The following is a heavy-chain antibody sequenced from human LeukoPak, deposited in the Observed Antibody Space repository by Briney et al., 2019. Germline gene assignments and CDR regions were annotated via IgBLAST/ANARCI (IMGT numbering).Heavy chain of an antibody. J-gene: IGHJ3*02. CDR3: ARLYDFWSGPQSWQAFDI. V-gene: IGHV1-46*01. Sequence: VASVKVSCKASGYTFTSYYMHWVRQAPGQGLEWMGIINPSGGSTSYAQKFQGRVTMTRDTSTSTVYMELSSLRSEDTAVYYCARLYDFWSGPQSWQAFDIWGQGTMVTVSS. CDR1: GYTFTSYY. CDR2: INPSGGST. D-gene: IGHD3-3*01.